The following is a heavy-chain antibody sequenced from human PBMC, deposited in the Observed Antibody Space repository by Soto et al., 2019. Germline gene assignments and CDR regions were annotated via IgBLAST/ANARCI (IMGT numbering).Heavy chain of an antibody. Sequence: QVQLVQSGGEVRKPGASVTVSCKASGYTFTSYGISWVRQAPGQGLEWMGWISGYNGKTNYAQKVQDRVTMTTDTATSTVYLELRSLRFDDTAVYSCAREGDVPYYYYGMDVLGQGTTVTVSS. V-gene: IGHV1-18*01. D-gene: IGHD2-21*02. CDR1: GYTFTSYG. J-gene: IGHJ6*02. CDR3: AREGDVPYYYYGMDV. CDR2: ISGYNGKT.